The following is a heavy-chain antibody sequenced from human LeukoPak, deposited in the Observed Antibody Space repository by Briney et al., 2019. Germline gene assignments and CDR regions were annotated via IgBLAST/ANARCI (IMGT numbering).Heavy chain of an antibody. CDR1: GYTFTSYG. J-gene: IGHJ4*02. D-gene: IGHD6-19*01. CDR2: ISAYNGNT. Sequence: ASVKVSCKASGYTFTSYGISWVRQAPGQGLEWMGWISAYNGNTNYAQKLQGRVTMTTDTSTSTAYMELSSLRSEDTAVYYCARVPGGAVAGMGFDYWGQGTLVTVSS. V-gene: IGHV1-18*01. CDR3: ARVPGGAVAGMGFDY.